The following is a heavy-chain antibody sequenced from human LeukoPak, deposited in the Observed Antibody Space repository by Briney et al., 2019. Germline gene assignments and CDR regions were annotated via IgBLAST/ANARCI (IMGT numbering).Heavy chain of an antibody. V-gene: IGHV4-4*02. J-gene: IGHJ6*04. D-gene: IGHD6-19*01. Sequence: SETLSLTCAVSGDSISSSNWWSWVRQPPGKGLEWIGEIYNSGSTNYNPSLKSRVTISVDKSKNQFSLKLSSVTAADTAVYYCARVPGVAVAGGRHYYGMDVWGKGTTVTVSS. CDR2: IYNSGST. CDR1: GDSISSSNW. CDR3: ARVPGVAVAGGRHYYGMDV.